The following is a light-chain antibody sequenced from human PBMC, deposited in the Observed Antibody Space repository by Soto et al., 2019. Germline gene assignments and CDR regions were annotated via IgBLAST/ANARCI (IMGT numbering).Light chain of an antibody. V-gene: IGKV3-20*01. Sequence: EIVLTQSPGTLSLSPGERATLSCRASQSIGNNYLAWYQQKPGLVPRLLIYDATIRAFGIPDRFSGTGSGTDFTLTISRLEPEDFAVYYCHQCATSPLTFGGGTKVEIK. CDR3: HQCATSPLT. J-gene: IGKJ4*01. CDR2: DAT. CDR1: QSIGNNY.